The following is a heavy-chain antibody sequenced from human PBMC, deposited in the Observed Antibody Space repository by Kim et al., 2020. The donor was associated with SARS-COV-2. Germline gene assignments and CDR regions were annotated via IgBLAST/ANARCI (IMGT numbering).Heavy chain of an antibody. D-gene: IGHD6-13*01. J-gene: IGHJ4*02. CDR2: IWYDGSNK. CDR1: GFTFSSYG. CDR3: AKERYSSSWCFGYSSGRGFDY. V-gene: IGHV3-33*06. Sequence: GGSLRLSCAASGFTFSSYGMHWVRQAPGKGLEWVAVIWYDGSNKYYADSVKGRFTISRDNSKNTLYLQMNSLRAEDTAVYYCAKERYSSSWCFGYSSGRGFDYWGQGTLVTVSS.